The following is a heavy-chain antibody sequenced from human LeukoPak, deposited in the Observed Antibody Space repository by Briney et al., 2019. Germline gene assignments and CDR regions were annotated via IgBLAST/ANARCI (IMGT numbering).Heavy chain of an antibody. CDR1: GFTFNSYA. CDR3: AKELNHWFLGTIDY. CDR2: ISGSGDST. V-gene: IGHV3-23*01. J-gene: IGHJ4*02. D-gene: IGHD3-9*01. Sequence: NPGGSLRLSCAASGFTFNSYAMSWVRQAPGKGLEWVSGISGSGDSTYYAASVEGRFTISRDYSRNTLDLQINSLRAEDTAVYYCAKELNHWFLGTIDYWGQGTLVTVSS.